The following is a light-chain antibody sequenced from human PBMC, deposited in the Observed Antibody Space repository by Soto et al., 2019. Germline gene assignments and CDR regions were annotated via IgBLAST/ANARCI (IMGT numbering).Light chain of an antibody. J-gene: IGKJ1*01. Sequence: EIVLTQSPGTLSLSPGERATLSCRASQSVSSSYLAWYQQKPGQAPRLLIYGPSTRATGIPARFSGSGSGTEFTLAISSLQSEDFAVYYCQQYNNWPPWTFGQGTKVDIK. CDR3: QQYNNWPPWT. CDR1: QSVSSSY. V-gene: IGKV3-15*01. CDR2: GPS.